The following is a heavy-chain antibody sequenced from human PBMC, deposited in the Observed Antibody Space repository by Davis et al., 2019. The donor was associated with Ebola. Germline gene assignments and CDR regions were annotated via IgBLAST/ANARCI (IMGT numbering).Heavy chain of an antibody. CDR1: GFTFSTYW. J-gene: IGHJ2*01. D-gene: IGHD6-19*01. Sequence: PGGSLRLSCAASGFTFSTYWMHWVRHPPGKGLVWVSRINSAGSSSNYADSVQGRFIISKDNAKNTLYLQMNSLRADDTAVYYCARETVAGTDFDYWGRGTLVTVSS. CDR2: INSAGSSS. CDR3: ARETVAGTDFDY. V-gene: IGHV3-74*01.